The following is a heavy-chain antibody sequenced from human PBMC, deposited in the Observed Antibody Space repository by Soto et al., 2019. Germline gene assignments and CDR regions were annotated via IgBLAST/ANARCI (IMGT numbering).Heavy chain of an antibody. D-gene: IGHD6-19*01. J-gene: IGHJ4*02. Sequence: GGSLRLSCAASGFTFSSYALRWGRRAPGKGVEWVAVISNDGNNKYYADSVKGRFAISRDNSRNTLYLQMNSLRAEDTAVYYCARDRPRYTGYSSGWYGDFDYWGQGTLVTVSS. V-gene: IGHV3-30*09. CDR1: GFTFSSYA. CDR2: ISNDGNNK. CDR3: ARDRPRYTGYSSGWYGDFDY.